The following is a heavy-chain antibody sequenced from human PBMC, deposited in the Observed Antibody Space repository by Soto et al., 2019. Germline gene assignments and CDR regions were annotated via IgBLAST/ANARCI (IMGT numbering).Heavy chain of an antibody. J-gene: IGHJ1*01. Sequence: GASVKVSCKASGYTFTGYYMHWVRQAHGQGLEWMGWINPKSGGTNYAQKFQGRVTMTRDTSISTAYMGLSRLRSDDTAVYYCARVPDPEQQLVKRNTLLVAPFWAEYFQHWGQGTLVTVSS. CDR2: INPKSGGT. V-gene: IGHV1-2*02. CDR3: ARVPDPEQQLVKRNTLLVAPFWAEYFQH. CDR1: GYTFTGYY. D-gene: IGHD6-13*01.